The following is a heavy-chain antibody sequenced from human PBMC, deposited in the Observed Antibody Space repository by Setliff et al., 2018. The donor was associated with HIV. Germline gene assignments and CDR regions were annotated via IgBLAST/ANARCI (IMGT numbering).Heavy chain of an antibody. D-gene: IGHD5-18*01. CDR1: GGSLSSRNR. J-gene: IGHJ6*03. CDR3: ARGAIQLWLRSYYYMDV. CDR2: IYHSGST. V-gene: IGHV4-4*02. Sequence: PSETLSLTCAVSGGSLSSRNRWSWVRQPPGKGLEWIGEIYHSGSTNYKPSLKSRVTISVDKSKNQFSLKLSSVTAADTAVYYCARGAIQLWLRSYYYMDVWGKGTTVTVSS.